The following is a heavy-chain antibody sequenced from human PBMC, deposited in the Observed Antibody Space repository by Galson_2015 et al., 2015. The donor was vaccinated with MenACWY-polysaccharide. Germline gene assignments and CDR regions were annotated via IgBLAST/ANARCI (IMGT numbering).Heavy chain of an antibody. Sequence: SLRLSCAASGFTFTYYAMTWVRQAPGKGLEWVSVISGRGDNTYYADSVRGRFTISRDNSKNTLYLQMSSLRAEDTAVYYCAKSLHNWNSLFDYCGQGTLVTVSS. J-gene: IGHJ4*02. CDR2: ISGRGDNT. V-gene: IGHV3-23*01. CDR3: AKSLHNWNSLFDY. CDR1: GFTFTYYA. D-gene: IGHD1-7*01.